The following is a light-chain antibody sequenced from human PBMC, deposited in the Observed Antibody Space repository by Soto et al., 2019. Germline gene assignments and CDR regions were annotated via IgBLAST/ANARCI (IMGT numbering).Light chain of an antibody. CDR3: QQYNNRPPET. CDR1: QNVGSN. Sequence: EIVLTHSPATLSLSPGERATLSCSASQNVGSNLAWYQQRPGQAPRLLIYGASTRATGFPPRFSGSGSGAQFTLTISGLQSEDFAVYYCQQYNNRPPETFGQGTKVDIK. J-gene: IGKJ1*01. V-gene: IGKV3-15*01. CDR2: GAS.